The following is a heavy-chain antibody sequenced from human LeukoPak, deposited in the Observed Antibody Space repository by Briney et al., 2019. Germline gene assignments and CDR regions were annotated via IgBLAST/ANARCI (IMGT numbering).Heavy chain of an antibody. V-gene: IGHV3-7*01. CDR3: ARDLSYDILTGYYQGNYYFDY. J-gene: IGHJ4*02. Sequence: GGSLRLSCAASGFTFSSYWMSWGRQAPGRGLEWVANIKQDGSEKYYVDSVKGRFTISRDNAKNSLYLQMNSLRAEDTAVYYCARDLSYDILTGYYQGNYYFDYWGQGTLVTVSS. D-gene: IGHD3-9*01. CDR2: IKQDGSEK. CDR1: GFTFSSYW.